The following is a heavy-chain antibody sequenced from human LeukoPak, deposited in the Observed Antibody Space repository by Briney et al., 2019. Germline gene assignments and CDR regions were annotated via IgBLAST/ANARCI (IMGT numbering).Heavy chain of an antibody. V-gene: IGHV4-4*07. CDR2: LYPGVST. J-gene: IGHJ6*03. D-gene: IGHD3-22*01. Sequence: SDTLSLTCTVSGGPIYSYYWSWIRRTAGKGLEWIGRLYPGVSTNYNPSLKSRVTMSVDTSKNQFALKLSAVTAADTAVYYSTGYSPGHYMDVWGKGTTVTVSS. CDR1: GGPIYSYY. CDR3: TGYSPGHYMDV.